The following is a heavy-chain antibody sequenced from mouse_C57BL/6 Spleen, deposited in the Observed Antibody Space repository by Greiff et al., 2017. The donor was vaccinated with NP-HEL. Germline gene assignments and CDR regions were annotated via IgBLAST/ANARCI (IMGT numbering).Heavy chain of an antibody. Sequence: QVQLQQSGAELMKPGASVKLSCKATGYTFTGYWIEWVKQRPRHGLEWIGEILPGSGSTNYNEKFKSKATLTVDKSSSTAYMQLSSLTSEDSAVYYCARGNSGFDYWGQGTTLTVSS. J-gene: IGHJ2*01. CDR2: ILPGSGST. CDR1: GYTFTGYW. V-gene: IGHV1-9*01. CDR3: ARGNSGFDY.